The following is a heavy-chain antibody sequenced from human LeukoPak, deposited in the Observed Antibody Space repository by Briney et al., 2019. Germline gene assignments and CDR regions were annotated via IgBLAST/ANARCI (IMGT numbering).Heavy chain of an antibody. CDR3: ARGAYYYDSGGYDTADY. V-gene: IGHV3-74*01. Sequence: GGSLRLSCAASGFTFSSYWMHWVRQAPGKGLVWVSRINSDGRSTSYADSVRGRFTISRDNAKNTLYLQMNSLRAEDTAVYYCARGAYYYDSGGYDTADYWGQGTLVTVSS. CDR1: GFTFSSYW. J-gene: IGHJ4*02. CDR2: INSDGRST. D-gene: IGHD3-22*01.